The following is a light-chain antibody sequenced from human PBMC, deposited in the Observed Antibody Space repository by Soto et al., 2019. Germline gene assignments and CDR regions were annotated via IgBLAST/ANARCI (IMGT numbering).Light chain of an antibody. J-gene: IGLJ1*01. V-gene: IGLV2-14*01. CDR2: DVS. CDR3: SSFTSRHTYV. Sequence: QSALTQPASVSGSPGQSTTIXCTXXXXXIGGYNYVSWYQQLPGEAPKLIIYDVSDRPSGVSTRFSGSKSGNTASLTISGLQAEDEGDYYCSSFTSRHTYVFGTGTKVTVL. CDR1: XXXIGGYNY.